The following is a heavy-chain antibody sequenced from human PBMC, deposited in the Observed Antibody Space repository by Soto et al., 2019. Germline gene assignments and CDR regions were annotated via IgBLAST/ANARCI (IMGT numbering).Heavy chain of an antibody. D-gene: IGHD4-17*01. CDR2: IYYSGST. CDR3: ARYDYGDFFDY. V-gene: IGHV4-39*01. J-gene: IGHJ4*02. CDR1: GGSISSSSYY. Sequence: QLLESGPGLVTPSETLSLTCTVSGGSISSSSYYWGWIRQPPGKGLEWIGSIYYSGSTYYNPSLKSRVTISVDTSKNQFSLKLSSVTAADTAVYYCARYDYGDFFDYWGQGTLVTVSS.